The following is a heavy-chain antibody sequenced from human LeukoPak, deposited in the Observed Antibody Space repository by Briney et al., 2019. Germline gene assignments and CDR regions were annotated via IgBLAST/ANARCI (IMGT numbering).Heavy chain of an antibody. CDR3: ARDGTTGPWGYYYYGMDV. J-gene: IGHJ6*02. D-gene: IGHD4-17*01. CDR1: GFTFSDYY. CDR2: ISSSGSTI. V-gene: IGHV3-11*04. Sequence: PGGSLRLSCAASGFTFSDYYMSWIRQAPGKGLEWVSYISSSGSTIYYADSVKGRFTISRDNAKNSLYLQMNSLRAEDTAVYYCARDGTTGPWGYYYYGMDVWGQGTTVTVSS.